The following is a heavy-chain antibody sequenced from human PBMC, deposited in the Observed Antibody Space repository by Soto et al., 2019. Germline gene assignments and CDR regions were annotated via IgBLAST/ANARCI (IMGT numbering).Heavy chain of an antibody. D-gene: IGHD3-9*01. CDR1: GGSISSYY. V-gene: IGHV4-59*01. Sequence: PSEPLSLTCTVSGGSISSYYWSWIRQPSGKGLEWLGHLYYSGSTNYNTSLNSRVTISVDTSKNQFSLKLSSVTSADTAVYYCARTRYFDWSPLDYWGQGTLVTVSS. CDR2: LYYSGST. CDR3: ARTRYFDWSPLDY. J-gene: IGHJ4*02.